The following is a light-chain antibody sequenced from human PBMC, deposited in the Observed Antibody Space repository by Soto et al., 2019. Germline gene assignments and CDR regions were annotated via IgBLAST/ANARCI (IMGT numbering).Light chain of an antibody. CDR2: GNS. J-gene: IGLJ1*01. V-gene: IGLV1-40*01. CDR1: SSNIGAGYD. Sequence: QSVLTQSPSVSGAPGQRVTISCTGSSSNIGAGYDVHWYQQLPGTAPKLLIYGNSNRPSGVPDRFSGSKSGTSASLAITGLQAEDEADYYCQPYDSSLSGFYVFGTGTKLTVL. CDR3: QPYDSSLSGFYV.